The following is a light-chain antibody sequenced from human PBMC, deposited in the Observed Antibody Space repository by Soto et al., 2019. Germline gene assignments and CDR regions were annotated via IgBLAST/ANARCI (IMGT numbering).Light chain of an antibody. CDR1: SSNIGAGYD. J-gene: IGLJ2*01. CDR3: QSYDSSLSAVV. CDR2: GNS. V-gene: IGLV1-40*01. Sequence: QPVLTQPPSVSGDPGQKVTISCTGSSSNIGAGYDVHWYQQLPGTAPKLLIYGNSNRPSGVPDRFSGSKSGTSASLAITGLQAEDEADYYCQSYDSSLSAVVFGGGTKLTVL.